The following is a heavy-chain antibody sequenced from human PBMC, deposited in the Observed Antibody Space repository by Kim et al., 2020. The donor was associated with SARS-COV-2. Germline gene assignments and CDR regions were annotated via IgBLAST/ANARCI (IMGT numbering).Heavy chain of an antibody. CDR3: ARIGDPIDY. Sequence: SETLSLTCAVYGGSFSGYYWSWIRQPPGKGLEWIGEINHSGSTNYNPSLKSRVTISVDTSKNQFSLKLSSVTAADTAVYYCARIGDPIDYWGQGTLVTVSS. V-gene: IGHV4-34*01. D-gene: IGHD2-21*02. CDR2: INHSGST. J-gene: IGHJ4*02. CDR1: GGSFSGYY.